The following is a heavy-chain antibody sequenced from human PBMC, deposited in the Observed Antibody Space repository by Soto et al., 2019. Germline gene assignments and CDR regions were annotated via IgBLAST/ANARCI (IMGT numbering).Heavy chain of an antibody. D-gene: IGHD1-1*01. CDR1: VGSIISYY. V-gene: IGHV4-59*01. J-gene: IGHJ4*01. CDR2: IFSSGSI. CDR3: GRSGRVSGTLLRYYIDD. Sequence: PSGTLSLTCSVSVGSIISYYWSWMRHSPGRGLEWIGYIFSSGSINYNPSPKRRVGISVDTYKNQCALKLSSVTAADTAVYYCGRSGRVSGTLLRYYIDDWGHGTLVTVSS.